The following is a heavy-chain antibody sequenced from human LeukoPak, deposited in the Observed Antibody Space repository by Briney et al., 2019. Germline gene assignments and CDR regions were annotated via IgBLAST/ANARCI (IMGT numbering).Heavy chain of an antibody. CDR2: NNHSGST. Sequence: SETLSLTCAVSGGSISSGGYSWSWIRQPPGEGLEWIGYNNHSGSTYYNPSLKSRVTISVDRSKNQFSLKLSSVTAADTAVYYCARGVPVTDWGQGTLVTVSS. V-gene: IGHV4-30-2*01. CDR1: GGSISSGGYS. CDR3: ARGVPVTD. J-gene: IGHJ4*02. D-gene: IGHD3-10*01.